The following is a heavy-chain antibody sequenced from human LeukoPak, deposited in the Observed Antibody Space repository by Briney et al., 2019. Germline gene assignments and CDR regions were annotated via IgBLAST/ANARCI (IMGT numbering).Heavy chain of an antibody. CDR3: PRGHRIINCLDV. CDR2: LNPHSGGT. Sequence: ASVKDTFLCCRYIHSHYYRYWLRQPPGQGLEWLGCLNPHSGGTNYAHKFHGRATLTRDTYSSTASMELTTLTSDDTAIYYCPRGHRIINCLDVWGQGTTVIASS. J-gene: IGHJ6*01. D-gene: IGHD1-14*01. CDR1: RYIHSHYY. V-gene: IGHV1-2*02.